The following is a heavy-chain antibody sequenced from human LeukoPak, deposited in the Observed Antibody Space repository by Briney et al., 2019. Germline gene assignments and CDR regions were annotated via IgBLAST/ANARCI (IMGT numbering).Heavy chain of an antibody. CDR2: IYHSGST. Sequence: SETLSLTCAVSGGSISSSNWWSWVRQPPGKGLEWIGEIYHSGSTNYNPSLKSRVTISVVQSKNQFSLKLSSVTAADTAVYYCARFTVAGTYFDYWGQGTLVTVSS. V-gene: IGHV4-4*02. J-gene: IGHJ4*02. CDR1: GGSISSSNW. CDR3: ARFTVAGTYFDY. D-gene: IGHD6-19*01.